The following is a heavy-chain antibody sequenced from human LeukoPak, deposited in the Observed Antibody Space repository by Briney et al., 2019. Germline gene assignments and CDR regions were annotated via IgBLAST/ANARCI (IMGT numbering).Heavy chain of an antibody. D-gene: IGHD3-22*01. CDR2: ISGSGGST. J-gene: IGHJ4*02. CDR3: AKVKQGYYDSSGDLDY. V-gene: IGHV3-23*01. CDR1: GFTFSSYA. Sequence: GGSLRLSCAASGFTFSSYAMSWVRQAPGKGLEWVSAISGSGGSTYYADSVKGRFTISRDNSKNTLCLQMNSLRAEDTAVYYCAKVKQGYYDSSGDLDYWGQGTLVTVSS.